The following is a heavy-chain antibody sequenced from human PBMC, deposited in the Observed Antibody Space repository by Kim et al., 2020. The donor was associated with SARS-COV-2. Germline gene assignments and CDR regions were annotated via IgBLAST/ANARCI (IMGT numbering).Heavy chain of an antibody. D-gene: IGHD3-10*01. CDR3: ARSLWFGELLYGSSYFDY. Sequence: GGSLRLSCAASGFIFSDYYMSWIRQAPGKGLEWVSDISTSSSYTNYADSVKGRFTISRDNAKNSLYLQMNSLRAEDTAVYYCARSLWFGELLYGSSYFDYWGQGSLVTVSS. CDR2: ISTSSSYT. V-gene: IGHV3-11*03. J-gene: IGHJ4*02. CDR1: GFIFSDYY.